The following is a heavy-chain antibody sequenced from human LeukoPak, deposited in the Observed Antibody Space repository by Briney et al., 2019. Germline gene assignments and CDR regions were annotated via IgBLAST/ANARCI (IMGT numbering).Heavy chain of an antibody. V-gene: IGHV3-21*01. D-gene: IGHD3-22*01. Sequence: GGSLRLSCAASGFTFSSYSMNWVRQAPGKGLEWVSSISISSSYIYYADSVKGRFTISRDNAKNSLYLQMSSLRAEDTAVYYCAKAPSADHYYDSSGFGNYMDVWGKGTTVTVSS. CDR3: AKAPSADHYYDSSGFGNYMDV. CDR1: GFTFSSYS. CDR2: ISISSSYI. J-gene: IGHJ6*03.